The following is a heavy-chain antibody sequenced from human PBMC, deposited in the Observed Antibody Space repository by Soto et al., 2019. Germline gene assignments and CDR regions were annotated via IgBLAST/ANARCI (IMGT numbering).Heavy chain of an antibody. V-gene: IGHV4-59*01. CDR2: IYYSGST. J-gene: IGHJ5*02. D-gene: IGHD3-3*01. CDR3: ATTYYDFWSGSLDP. CDR1: GGSISSYY. Sequence: PSETLSLTCTVSGGSISSYYWSWIRQPPGKGLEWIGYIYYSGSTNYNPSLKSRVTISVDTSKNQFSLKLSSVTAADTAVYYCATTYYDFWSGSLDPWGQGTLVTVSS.